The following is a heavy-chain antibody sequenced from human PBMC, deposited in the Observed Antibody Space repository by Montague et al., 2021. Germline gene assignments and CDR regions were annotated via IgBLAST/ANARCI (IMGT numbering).Heavy chain of an antibody. CDR1: GASFTDKSHH. CDR2: VETTESR. D-gene: IGHD3-3*01. J-gene: IGHJ6*02. V-gene: IGHV4-39*02. CDR3: ARTSLGVERLDV. Sequence: SETLSLTCSVSGASFTDKSHHWGWIRQPPGKGQERNWSVETTESRETKSTPKSRAHISVAVPKNTYPLTLTFVTAADTAVYVCARTSLGVERLDVWGHGVMVTVSS.